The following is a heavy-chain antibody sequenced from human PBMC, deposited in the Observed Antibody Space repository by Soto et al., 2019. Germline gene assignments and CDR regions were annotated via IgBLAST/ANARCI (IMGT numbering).Heavy chain of an antibody. CDR3: ARTYYYDSSADY. Sequence: GGSLRLSCAASGFTFSSYWMHWVRQAPGKGLVWVSRINGDGITTNYADSVKGRFTISRDNAKNTLYLQMSSLRVEDTAVYYCARTYYYDSSADYWGQGTLVTVSS. D-gene: IGHD3-22*01. J-gene: IGHJ4*02. CDR1: GFTFSSYW. CDR2: INGDGITT. V-gene: IGHV3-74*01.